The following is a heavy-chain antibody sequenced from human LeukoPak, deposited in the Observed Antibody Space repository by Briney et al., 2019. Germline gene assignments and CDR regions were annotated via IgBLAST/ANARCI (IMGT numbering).Heavy chain of an antibody. D-gene: IGHD5-24*01. J-gene: IGHJ4*02. CDR3: ARGLRDGYTLFYFDY. Sequence: SETLSLTCTVSGGSITSSSYYWGWIRQPLGKGLEWIGSIYYTGSTFYNPSLKSRVTISVDTSKNQFSMKLSSVTAADTAVYFCARGLRDGYTLFYFDYWGQGTLVTVSS. V-gene: IGHV4-39*01. CDR1: GGSITSSSYY. CDR2: IYYTGST.